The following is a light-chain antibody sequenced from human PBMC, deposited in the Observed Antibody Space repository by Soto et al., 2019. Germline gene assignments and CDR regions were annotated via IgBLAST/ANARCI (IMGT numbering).Light chain of an antibody. CDR3: ATWDYSLTGEV. Sequence: QSVLTQPPSVSAAPGQKVTISCSGSSSNIGNNYVSWYQQLPGTAPKLLIYDNNKRPSGIPDRFSGSKSGTSGTLDITGLQTGDEADYYCATWDYSLTGEVFGEGTKVTVL. CDR1: SSNIGNNY. CDR2: DNN. V-gene: IGLV1-51*01. J-gene: IGLJ2*01.